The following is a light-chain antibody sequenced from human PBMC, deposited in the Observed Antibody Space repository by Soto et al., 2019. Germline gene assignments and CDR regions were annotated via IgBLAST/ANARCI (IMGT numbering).Light chain of an antibody. J-gene: IGKJ5*01. CDR3: QHFGGTTFT. CDR2: GAS. V-gene: IGKV3-20*01. Sequence: EIVMTQSPATLSASPGEIVTLSCRASQSVASSVAWYQQTPGQAPRLILYGASTRATGIPDRFSGSGSGTHFTLTISRLEPGDFAVYYCQHFGGTTFTFGQGTRLENK. CDR1: QSVASS.